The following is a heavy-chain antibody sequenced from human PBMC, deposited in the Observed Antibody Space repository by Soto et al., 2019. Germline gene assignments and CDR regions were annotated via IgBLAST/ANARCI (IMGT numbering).Heavy chain of an antibody. J-gene: IGHJ3*02. Sequence: ASVKVSCKASGFTFTSSAVQWVRQARGQRLEWIGWIVVGSGNTNYAQKFQERVTITRDMSTSTAYMELSSLRSEDTAVYYCAAVGGIAVRRLAFDIWGQGTMVTVSS. CDR3: AAVGGIAVRRLAFDI. D-gene: IGHD6-19*01. V-gene: IGHV1-58*01. CDR2: IVVGSGNT. CDR1: GFTFTSSA.